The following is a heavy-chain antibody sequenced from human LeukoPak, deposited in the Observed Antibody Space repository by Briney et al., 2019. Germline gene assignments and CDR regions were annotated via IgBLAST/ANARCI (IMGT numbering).Heavy chain of an antibody. J-gene: IGHJ4*02. CDR2: ISSGYNT. V-gene: IGHV3-23*01. D-gene: IGHD3-22*01. CDR3: AGGSGYYSTPTYFDY. CDR1: GFIFSSSG. Sequence: GGSLRLSCAASGFIFSSSGMSWVRQAPGKGLEWVSTISSGYNTYYADSVKGRFTISRDNAKNSLYLQMNSLRAEDTAVYYWAGGSGYYSTPTYFDYWGQGTLVTVSS.